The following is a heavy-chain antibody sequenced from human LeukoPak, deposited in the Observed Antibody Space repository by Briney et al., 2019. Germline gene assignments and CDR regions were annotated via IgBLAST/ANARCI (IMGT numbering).Heavy chain of an antibody. CDR1: GGSISSGGYS. CDR2: IYHSGST. V-gene: IGHV4-30-2*05. J-gene: IGHJ6*02. Sequence: SETLSLTCAVSGGSISSGGYSWSWIRQPPGKGLEWIGYIYHSGSTYYNPSLKSRVTISVDTSKNQFSLKLSSVTAADTAVYYCARDRGFGESYGMDVWGQGTTVTVSS. CDR3: ARDRGFGESYGMDV. D-gene: IGHD3-10*01.